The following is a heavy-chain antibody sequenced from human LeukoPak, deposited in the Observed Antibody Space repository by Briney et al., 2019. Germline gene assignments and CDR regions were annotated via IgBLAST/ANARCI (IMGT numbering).Heavy chain of an antibody. J-gene: IGHJ4*02. CDR1: GYTFTSYG. D-gene: IGHD3-16*01. CDR2: ISACSGNT. Sequence: GASVKVSCKASGYTFTSYGISWVRQAPGQGLEWMGWISACSGNTNYAQKLQGRVTMTEDTSTDTAYMELSSLRSEDTAVYYCATALGYWGQGTLVTVSS. CDR3: ATALGY. V-gene: IGHV1-18*01.